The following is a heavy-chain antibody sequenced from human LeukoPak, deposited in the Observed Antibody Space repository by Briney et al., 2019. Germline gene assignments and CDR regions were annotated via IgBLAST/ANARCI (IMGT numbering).Heavy chain of an antibody. V-gene: IGHV3-23*01. J-gene: IGHJ3*02. Sequence: PGGSLRLSCAASGFTFSSYAMSWVRQAPGKGLEWVSAISGSGGSTYYADSVKGRFTISRDNSKNTLYLQMNSLRAEDTAVYYCAAARGYYYDAFDIWGQGTMVTVSS. CDR2: ISGSGGST. CDR3: AAARGYYYDAFDI. CDR1: GFTFSSYA. D-gene: IGHD5-12*01.